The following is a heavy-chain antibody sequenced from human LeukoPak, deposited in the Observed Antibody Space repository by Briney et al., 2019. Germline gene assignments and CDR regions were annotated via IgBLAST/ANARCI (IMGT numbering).Heavy chain of an antibody. CDR2: ISYDGSNK. Sequence: GRSLRLSCAASGFTFSSYGMHWVRQAPGKGLEWVAVISYDGSNKYYADSVKGRFTISRDNSKNTLYLQMNSLRAEDTAVYYCAKEEILGGSYFDYWGQGTLVTVSS. CDR1: GFTFSSYG. CDR3: AKEEILGGSYFDY. V-gene: IGHV3-30*18. J-gene: IGHJ4*02. D-gene: IGHD1-26*01.